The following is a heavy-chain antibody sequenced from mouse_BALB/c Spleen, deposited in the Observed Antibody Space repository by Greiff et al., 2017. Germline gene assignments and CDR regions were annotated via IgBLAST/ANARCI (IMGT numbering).Heavy chain of an antibody. D-gene: IGHD3-1*01. CDR1: GYSFTSYW. J-gene: IGHJ4*01. CDR3: ARRAARAKDYAMDY. CDR2: IDPSDSET. V-gene: IGHV1S127*01. Sequence: QVQLQQSGPQLVRPGASVKISCKASGYSFTSYWMHWVKQRPGQGLEWIGMIDPSDSETRLNQKFKDKATLTVDKSSSTAYMQLSSPTSEDSAVYYCARRAARAKDYAMDYWGQGTSVTVSS.